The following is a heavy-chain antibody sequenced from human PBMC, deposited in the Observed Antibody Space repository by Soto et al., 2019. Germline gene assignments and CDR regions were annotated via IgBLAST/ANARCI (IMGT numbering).Heavy chain of an antibody. D-gene: IGHD3-22*01. CDR2: IGTAGDT. CDR1: GFTFSSYD. V-gene: IGHV3-13*04. Sequence: GSLRLSCSASGFTFSSYDMHWVRQGPGKGLEWVSAIGTAGDTNYAGSVKGRFTISRENAKNSLYLQMNSLRAGDKAIYFCARAIGPTLFDYWGQGTLVTVS. J-gene: IGHJ4*02. CDR3: ARAIGPTLFDY.